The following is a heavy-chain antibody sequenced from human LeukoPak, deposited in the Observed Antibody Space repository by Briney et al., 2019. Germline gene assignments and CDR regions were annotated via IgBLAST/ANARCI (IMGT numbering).Heavy chain of an antibody. D-gene: IGHD6-13*01. CDR1: GFTFSTYA. Sequence: GGSLRLSCTASGFTFSTYAMSWVRQAPGKGLEWVSSISGSAYRTYYADSVKGRFTVSWDSSKNTLYLQMNSLRAEDAAVYYCAKSFSSSWYMTFDYWGQGTLVTVSS. V-gene: IGHV3-23*01. CDR3: AKSFSSSWYMTFDY. CDR2: ISGSAYRT. J-gene: IGHJ4*02.